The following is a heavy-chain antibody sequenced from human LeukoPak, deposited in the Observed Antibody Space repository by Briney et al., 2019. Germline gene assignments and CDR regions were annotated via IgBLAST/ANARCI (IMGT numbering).Heavy chain of an antibody. V-gene: IGHV3-49*04. J-gene: IGHJ6*02. CDR2: IRSKTYGGTT. CDR1: GFTCGDHA. Sequence: GGSLRPSCTASGFTCGDHAMSWVRQAPGKGREWVGFIRSKTYGGTTEYAASVKGRFTISRDDSKSIAYLQMNSLKTEDTAVYYCTTGPIQQWLYYGMDVWGQGTTVTVSS. D-gene: IGHD5-18*01. CDR3: TTGPIQQWLYYGMDV.